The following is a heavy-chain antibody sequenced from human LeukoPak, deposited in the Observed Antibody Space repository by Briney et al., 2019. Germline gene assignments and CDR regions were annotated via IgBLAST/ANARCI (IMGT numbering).Heavy chain of an antibody. J-gene: IGHJ4*02. CDR3: ARGYSSSWSKTYYFDY. Sequence: PSETLSLTCTVSGGSISSSSYYWGWIRQPPGKGLEWIGSIYYSGSTYYNPSLKSRVTTSVDTSKNQFPLKLSSVTAADTAVYYCARGYSSSWSKTYYFDYWGQGTLVTVSS. V-gene: IGHV4-39*06. CDR2: IYYSGST. D-gene: IGHD6-13*01. CDR1: GGSISSSSYY.